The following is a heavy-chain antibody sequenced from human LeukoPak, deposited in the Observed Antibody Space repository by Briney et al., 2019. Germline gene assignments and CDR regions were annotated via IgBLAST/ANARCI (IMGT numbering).Heavy chain of an antibody. J-gene: IGHJ4*02. CDR3: ARPPKLFPRPFDY. V-gene: IGHV1-2*02. D-gene: IGHD2-21*01. CDR2: INPNSGGT. CDR1: GYTFTSYY. Sequence: ASVTVSCKASGYTFTSYYMHWVRQAPGQGLEWMGWINPNSGGTNYAQKFQGRVTMTRDTSISTAYMELSRLRSDDTAVYYCARPPKLFPRPFDYWGQGAMVTVCS.